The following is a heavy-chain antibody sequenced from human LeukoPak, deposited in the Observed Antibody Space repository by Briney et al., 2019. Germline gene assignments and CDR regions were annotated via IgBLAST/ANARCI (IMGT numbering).Heavy chain of an antibody. CDR3: ARGHEWLLPGPYYFDY. J-gene: IGHJ4*02. CDR1: GGSFSGYY. CDR2: INHSEST. D-gene: IGHD6-19*01. V-gene: IGHV4-34*01. Sequence: SETLSLTCAVYGGSFSGYYWSWIRQPPGKGLEWIGEINHSESTNYNPSLKSRVTISVDTSKNQFSLKLSSVTAADTAVYYCARGHEWLLPGPYYFDYWGQGTLVTVSS.